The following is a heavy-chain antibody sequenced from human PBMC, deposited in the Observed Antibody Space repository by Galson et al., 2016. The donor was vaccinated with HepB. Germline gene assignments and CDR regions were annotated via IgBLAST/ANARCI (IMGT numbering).Heavy chain of an antibody. CDR2: IPYDGNNK. CDR1: GFTFSSYG. V-gene: IGHV3-30*18. CDR3: AKKAHILTGPDAFDI. Sequence: SLRLSCAASGFTFSSYGIHWVRQAPGKGLEWLAVIPYDGNNKYYADSVKGRFTISRDNSKNTLYLQMSSLRAEDTAVYYCAKKAHILTGPDAFDIWGQGTMVTVSS. D-gene: IGHD3-9*01. J-gene: IGHJ3*02.